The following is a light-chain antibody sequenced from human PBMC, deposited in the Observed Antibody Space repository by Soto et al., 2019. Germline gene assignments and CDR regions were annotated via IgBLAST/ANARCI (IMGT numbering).Light chain of an antibody. CDR2: KVS. J-gene: IGKJ1*01. Sequence: DVVMTHAPLSLPVTLGQPASISCRSSQSLVYSDGNTYLNWFQQRPGQSPRRLIYKVSSRDSGVPDRFSGSGSRNDFTLKISRVEAEHVGVYYCTNCTKYPPTFGQGTKVEIX. CDR3: TNCTKYPPT. V-gene: IGKV2-30*01. CDR1: QSLVYSDGNTY.